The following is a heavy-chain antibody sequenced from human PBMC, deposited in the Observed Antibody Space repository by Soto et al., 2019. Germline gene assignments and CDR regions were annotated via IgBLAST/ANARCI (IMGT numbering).Heavy chain of an antibody. V-gene: IGHV2-5*02. J-gene: IGHJ4*02. CDR1: AFSLSTGGVG. D-gene: IGHD6-19*01. Sequence: SGPTLVNPTQTLTLTCTFSAFSLSTGGVGVGWIRQPPGKALEWLALIYWDDDKRYSPSLRSRLTITKDTSKNQVVLTMTNMDPVDTATYYCARIKAVAGSGYFDYWGQGTLVTVSS. CDR3: ARIKAVAGSGYFDY. CDR2: IYWDDDK.